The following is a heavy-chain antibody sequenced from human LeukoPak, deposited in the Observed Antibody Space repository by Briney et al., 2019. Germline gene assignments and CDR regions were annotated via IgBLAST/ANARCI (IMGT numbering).Heavy chain of an antibody. CDR3: ARSWQTFQAFHI. CDR1: SGASSRDY. V-gene: IGHV4-4*07. D-gene: IGHD6-13*01. CDR2: IYTSGST. Sequence: SEIRCCTPTFSSGASSRDYGSWIRQPACKELKWIGRIYTSGSTNYNPSLKSRVTMSVDTSKNQFSLKLSSVTAADTAVYSCARSWQTFQAFHIWGKGTMVTVSS. J-gene: IGHJ3*02.